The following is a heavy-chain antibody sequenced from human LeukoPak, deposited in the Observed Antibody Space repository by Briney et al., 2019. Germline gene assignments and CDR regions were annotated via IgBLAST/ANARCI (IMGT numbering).Heavy chain of an antibody. Sequence: SETLSLTCAVYGGSFSGYYWSWIRQPPGKGLEWIGEINHSGSTNYNPSLKSRVTISVDTSKNQFSLKLSSVTAADTAVYYCARLPFRSYYYGSGSYHNWFDPWGQGTLVTVSS. V-gene: IGHV4-34*01. D-gene: IGHD3-10*01. J-gene: IGHJ5*02. CDR1: GGSFSGYY. CDR3: ARLPFRSYYYGSGSYHNWFDP. CDR2: INHSGST.